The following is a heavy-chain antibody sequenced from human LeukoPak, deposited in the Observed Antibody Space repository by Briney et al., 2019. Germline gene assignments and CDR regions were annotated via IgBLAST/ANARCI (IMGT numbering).Heavy chain of an antibody. CDR3: ARNHPYGDSSDY. Sequence: QSGGSLRLSCAASGFTFSTYWMTWVRQAPGKGLEWVANINQDGSEKHYVDSVKGRFTISRDNAKNSLYLQMNSLRAEDTAVYYCARNHPYGDSSDYWGQGTLVTVSS. D-gene: IGHD4-17*01. V-gene: IGHV3-7*01. CDR2: INQDGSEK. J-gene: IGHJ4*02. CDR1: GFTFSTYW.